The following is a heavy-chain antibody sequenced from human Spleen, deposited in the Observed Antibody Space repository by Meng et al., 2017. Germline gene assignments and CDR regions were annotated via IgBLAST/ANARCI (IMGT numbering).Heavy chain of an antibody. CDR3: ALLGVVETTSLEDH. J-gene: IGHJ4*02. Sequence: QGHLQQWGQCRLKPSETRALAWAVYGGSFSGYYWSWIRQPPGKGLEWIGEIKHSGSTKYNASLKSRVTISLDTSKNQFSLRMASMTAADTAVYYCALLGVVETTSLEDHWGQGTLVTVSS. D-gene: IGHD2-21*02. V-gene: IGHV4-34*01. CDR1: GGSFSGYY. CDR2: IKHSGST.